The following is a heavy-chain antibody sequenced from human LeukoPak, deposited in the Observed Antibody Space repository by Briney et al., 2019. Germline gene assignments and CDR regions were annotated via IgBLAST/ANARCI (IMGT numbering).Heavy chain of an antibody. J-gene: IGHJ4*02. CDR1: GYTFSSYG. CDR2: ISGYNGNT. D-gene: IGHD1-26*01. Sequence: ASVKVSCKASGYTFSSYGISWVRQAPGQGLEWMGWISGYNGNTHYAQKLQGRVTMTTDTSTSTAYMELRSLRSDDTAVYYCARVTLGGAMYYFDYWGQGTLVTVSS. CDR3: ARVTLGGAMYYFDY. V-gene: IGHV1-18*01.